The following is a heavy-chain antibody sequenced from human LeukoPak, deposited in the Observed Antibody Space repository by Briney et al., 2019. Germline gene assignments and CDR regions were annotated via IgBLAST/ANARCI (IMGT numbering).Heavy chain of an antibody. CDR1: GFTFSSYA. J-gene: IGHJ6*03. Sequence: GGSLRLSCAASGFTFSSYAMSWVRQAPGKGLEWVSAISGSGGSTYYADSVKGRFTVSRDNSKNTLYLQMNSLRAEDTAMYYCAKGPHYYMDVWGKGTTVTVSS. CDR2: ISGSGGST. CDR3: AKGPHYYMDV. V-gene: IGHV3-23*01.